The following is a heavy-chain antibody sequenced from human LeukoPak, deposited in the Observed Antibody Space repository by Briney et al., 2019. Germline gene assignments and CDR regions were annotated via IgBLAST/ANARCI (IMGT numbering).Heavy chain of an antibody. CDR2: TYSGGNT. D-gene: IGHD2-2*02. CDR1: GFTVTSNH. CDR3: ARAYCNSTSCYTFDY. J-gene: IGHJ4*02. Sequence: GGSLRLSCAASGFTVTSNHMSWVRQAPGKGLEWVSVTYSGGNTYYADSVKGRFTISRDNSKNTLNFQMNSLRAEDTAVYYCARAYCNSTSCYTFDYWGQGTLVTVSS. V-gene: IGHV3-53*01.